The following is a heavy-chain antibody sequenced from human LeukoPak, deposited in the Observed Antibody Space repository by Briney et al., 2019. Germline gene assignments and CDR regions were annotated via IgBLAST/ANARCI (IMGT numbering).Heavy chain of an antibody. Sequence: PGGSPRLSCAASGFAFSTYAMTWVRQAPEKGLQWVSTISTSGRATYYADSVEGRFTISRDNSKNTLYLQMNSLRADDTAVYYCAKARGSSVYEQFDYWGQGTQVTVSP. V-gene: IGHV3-23*01. CDR2: ISTSGRAT. J-gene: IGHJ4*02. CDR3: AKARGSSVYEQFDY. D-gene: IGHD5/OR15-5a*01. CDR1: GFAFSTYA.